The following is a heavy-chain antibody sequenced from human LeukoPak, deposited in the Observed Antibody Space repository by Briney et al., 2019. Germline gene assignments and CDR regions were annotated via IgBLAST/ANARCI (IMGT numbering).Heavy chain of an antibody. J-gene: IGHJ4*02. Sequence: ASVKVSCEASGYTFTSYGISWVRQAPGQGLEWMGWISAYNGNTNYAQKLQGRVTMTTDTSTSTAYMELRSLRSDDTAVYYCARSPLITMVRGAEPYYFDYWGQGTLVTVSS. CDR2: ISAYNGNT. CDR1: GYTFTSYG. D-gene: IGHD3-10*01. V-gene: IGHV1-18*01. CDR3: ARSPLITMVRGAEPYYFDY.